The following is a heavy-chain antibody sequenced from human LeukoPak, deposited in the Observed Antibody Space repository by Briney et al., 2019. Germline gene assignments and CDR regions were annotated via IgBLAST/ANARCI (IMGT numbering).Heavy chain of an antibody. CDR1: GCTFSSYA. D-gene: IGHD3-22*01. Sequence: GGSLRLSCAASGCTFSSYAMSWVRQAPGKGLEWVSAISGSGGSTYYADSVKGRFTISRDNSKNTLYLQMNSLRAEDTAVYYCAKPLHYDSSPHGGYWGQGTLVTVSS. J-gene: IGHJ4*02. CDR3: AKPLHYDSSPHGGY. CDR2: ISGSGGST. V-gene: IGHV3-23*01.